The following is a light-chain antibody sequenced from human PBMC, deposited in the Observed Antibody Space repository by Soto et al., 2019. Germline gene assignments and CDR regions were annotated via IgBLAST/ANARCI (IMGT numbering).Light chain of an antibody. CDR2: RSN. CDR3: SSWDDGLSGPV. V-gene: IGLV1-47*01. Sequence: QSVLTQPPSASGTPGQRATISCSGSAFNIGSNFVYWYRQFPGMAPKLLIYRSNQRPSGVPERFSASKSGTSASLAITGLRSEDGADYYCSSWDDGLSGPVFGGGTKLTFL. CDR1: AFNIGSNF. J-gene: IGLJ3*02.